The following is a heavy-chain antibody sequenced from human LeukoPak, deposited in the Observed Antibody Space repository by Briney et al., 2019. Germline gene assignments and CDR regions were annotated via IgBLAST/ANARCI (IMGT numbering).Heavy chain of an antibody. V-gene: IGHV4-30-2*03. CDR3: ARQGDPAAMAYWFDP. CDR2: IYHSGST. J-gene: IGHJ5*02. CDR1: GGSISSGGYY. D-gene: IGHD2-2*01. Sequence: RASETLSLTCTVSGGSISSGGYYWSWIRQPPGKGLEWIGYIYHSGSTYYNPSLKSRVTISVDTSKNQFSLKLSSVTAADTAVYYCARQGDPAAMAYWFDPWGQGTLVTVSS.